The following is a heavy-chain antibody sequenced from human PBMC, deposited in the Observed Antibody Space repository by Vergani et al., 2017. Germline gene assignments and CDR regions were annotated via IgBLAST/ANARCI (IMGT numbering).Heavy chain of an antibody. Sequence: QVRLQESGPGLVKPSETLSLTCSVSGGSMSGYYWSWIRQPPGKELEWIGYMYHSGSTNYNPSLETRVNISGDTSKNQFSLKLNSVTAADTAVYYCGRVADFYGLGSRLLDLGGQGILVTVSS. CDR3: GRVADFYGLGSRLLDL. CDR1: GGSMSGYY. CDR2: MYHSGST. V-gene: IGHV4-59*01. D-gene: IGHD3-10*01. J-gene: IGHJ5*02.